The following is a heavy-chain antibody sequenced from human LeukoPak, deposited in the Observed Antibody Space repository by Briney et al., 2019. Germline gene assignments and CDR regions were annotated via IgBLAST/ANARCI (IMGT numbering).Heavy chain of an antibody. CDR3: ARDAPGYTGDWFDPDWGY. V-gene: IGHV3-48*03. CDR1: GFSFSKYE. Sequence: GGSLRLSCAASGFSFSKYEMHWVRQAPGKGLEWLSYISSSGSTIYYADSVKGRFTISRDNAKNSLYLQMDSLRAEDTAFYYCARDAPGYTGDWFDPDWGYWGQGTLVTVSS. J-gene: IGHJ4*02. CDR2: ISSSGSTI. D-gene: IGHD6-19*01.